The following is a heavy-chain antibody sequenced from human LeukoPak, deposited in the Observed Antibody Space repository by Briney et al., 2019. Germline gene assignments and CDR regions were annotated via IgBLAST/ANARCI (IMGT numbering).Heavy chain of an antibody. CDR2: INPNSGGT. D-gene: IGHD3-22*01. CDR1: GYTFTSYY. Sequence: ASVKVSCKASGYTFTSYYMHWVRQAPGQGLEWMGWINPNSGGTNFAQKFQGRVSMTRDTSISTAYMELSRLRSDDTAVFYCARELGSGYYRYFDYWGQGTLVTVSS. J-gene: IGHJ4*02. CDR3: ARELGSGYYRYFDY. V-gene: IGHV1-2*02.